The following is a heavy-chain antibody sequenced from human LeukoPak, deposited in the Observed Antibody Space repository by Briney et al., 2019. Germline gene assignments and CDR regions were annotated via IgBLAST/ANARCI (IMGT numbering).Heavy chain of an antibody. D-gene: IGHD2-15*01. Sequence: GGSLRLSCAASGFTFSSYGMTWVRQAPGKGLEWISYISGSGFTIHYADSVKGRFTISRDNAKNSLYLQMNSLRAEDTAVYYCARVLRYCSGGNCYSGGLGYMDVWGKGTTVTISS. J-gene: IGHJ6*03. CDR2: ISGSGFTI. CDR3: ARVLRYCSGGNCYSGGLGYMDV. CDR1: GFTFSSYG. V-gene: IGHV3-48*01.